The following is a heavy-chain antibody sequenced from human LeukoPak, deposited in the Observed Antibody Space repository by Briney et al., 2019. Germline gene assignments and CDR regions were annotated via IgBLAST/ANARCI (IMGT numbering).Heavy chain of an antibody. CDR3: ARGLRLVRGAHNGMDV. J-gene: IGHJ6*04. D-gene: IGHD3-10*01. CDR2: INHSGST. Sequence: PSETLSLTCAVYGGSFSGYYWSWIRQPPGKGLEWIGEINHSGSTDYNPSLKSRVIISVDTSKNQFSLKLSSVTAADTAVYYCARGLRLVRGAHNGMDVWGKGTTVTVSS. CDR1: GGSFSGYY. V-gene: IGHV4-34*01.